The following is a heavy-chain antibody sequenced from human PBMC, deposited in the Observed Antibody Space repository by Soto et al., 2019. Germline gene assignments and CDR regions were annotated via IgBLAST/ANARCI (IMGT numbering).Heavy chain of an antibody. CDR1: GGSISSYY. CDR2: IYYSGST. J-gene: IGHJ4*02. CDR3: AGTSSSMEARPHDFDY. D-gene: IGHD6-6*01. Sequence: QVQLQESGPGLVKPSETLSLTCTVSGGSISSYYWSWIRQPPGKGLEWIGYIYYSGSTNDNPSLKSRVTISVDTTKNQFSLKLSSVTAADTAVYYCAGTSSSMEARPHDFDYWGQGTLVTVSS. V-gene: IGHV4-59*01.